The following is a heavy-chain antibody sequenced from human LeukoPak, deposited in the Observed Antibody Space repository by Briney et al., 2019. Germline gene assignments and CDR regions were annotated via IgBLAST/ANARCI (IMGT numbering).Heavy chain of an antibody. J-gene: IGHJ4*02. CDR3: ARLDASLAHLSGSFPDY. Sequence: SETLSLTCTVSGGSITNSDYFWGWIRQPPGKGLEWMGNVDYSGRPHRNPSLMGRVTINADRSRNQFSLNLSSVPAADTAVYFCARLDASLAHLSGSFPDYWGQGALVTVSS. CDR2: VDYSGRP. V-gene: IGHV4-39*01. D-gene: IGHD3-10*01. CDR1: GGSITNSDYF.